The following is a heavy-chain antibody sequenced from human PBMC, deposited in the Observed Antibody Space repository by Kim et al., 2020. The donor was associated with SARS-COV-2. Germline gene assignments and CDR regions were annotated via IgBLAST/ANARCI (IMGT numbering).Heavy chain of an antibody. CDR3: AREILSYTIFGVVTSFDY. CDR2: IWYDGSNK. V-gene: IGHV3-33*01. Sequence: GGSLRLSCAASGFTFSSYGMHWVRQAPGKGLEWVAVIWYDGSNKYYADSVKGRFTISRDNSKNTLYLQMNSLRAEDTAVYYCAREILSYTIFGVVTSFDYWGQGTLVTVSS. J-gene: IGHJ4*02. CDR1: GFTFSSYG. D-gene: IGHD3-3*01.